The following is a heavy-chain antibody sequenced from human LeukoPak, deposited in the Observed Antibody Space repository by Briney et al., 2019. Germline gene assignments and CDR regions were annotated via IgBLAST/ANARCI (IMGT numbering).Heavy chain of an antibody. D-gene: IGHD1-14*01. J-gene: IGHJ4*02. Sequence: SETLSLTCSASGGSVSSYYWSWIRQSPGKGLEWIGYIHNSGRTNYNPSLKSRVTGFVDTSKNQVSLRLSSVTAADTAVYYCARHGTISSESYFDYWGQGALVTVSS. V-gene: IGHV4-59*08. CDR3: ARHGTISSESYFDY. CDR2: IHNSGRT. CDR1: GGSVSSYY.